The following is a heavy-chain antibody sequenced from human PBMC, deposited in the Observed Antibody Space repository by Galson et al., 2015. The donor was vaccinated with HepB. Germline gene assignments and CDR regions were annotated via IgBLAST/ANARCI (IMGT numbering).Heavy chain of an antibody. D-gene: IGHD2-2*02. CDR1: GFTFSSYA. CDR2: ISGSGGST. Sequence: SLRLSCAASGFTFSSYAMSWVRQAPGKGLEWVSAISGSGGSTYYADSVKGRFTISRDNSKNTLYLQMNSLRAEDAAVYYCAKDGAAIYGGFDYWGQGTLVTVSS. J-gene: IGHJ4*02. V-gene: IGHV3-23*01. CDR3: AKDGAAIYGGFDY.